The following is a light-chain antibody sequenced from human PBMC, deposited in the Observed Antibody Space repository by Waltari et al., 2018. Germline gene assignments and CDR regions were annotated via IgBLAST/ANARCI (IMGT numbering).Light chain of an antibody. Sequence: QSVLTQPPSVSGAPGQRVTISCTGSSSNIGAGYDVHWYQQLPGTAPKLLIYGTSNRPSGVPDRFSGAKAGTSASLDIAGLQAEDEADYYCQSYDSSLSGSGVFGGGTKLTVL. V-gene: IGLV1-40*01. J-gene: IGLJ3*02. CDR3: QSYDSSLSGSGV. CDR1: SSNIGAGYD. CDR2: GTS.